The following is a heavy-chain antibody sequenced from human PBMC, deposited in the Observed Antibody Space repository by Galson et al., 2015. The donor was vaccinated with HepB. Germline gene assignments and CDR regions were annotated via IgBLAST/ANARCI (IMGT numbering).Heavy chain of an antibody. V-gene: IGHV3-7*01. CDR3: ARYYDFWSGYYLDY. J-gene: IGHJ4*02. D-gene: IGHD3-3*01. CDR2: IKQDGSEK. Sequence: SLRLSCAASGFTFSSYWMSWVRQAPGKGLEWVANIKQDGSEKYYVDSVKGRFTISRDNAKNSLYLQMNSLRAEDTAVYYCARYYDFWSGYYLDYWGQGTLVTVSS. CDR1: GFTFSSYW.